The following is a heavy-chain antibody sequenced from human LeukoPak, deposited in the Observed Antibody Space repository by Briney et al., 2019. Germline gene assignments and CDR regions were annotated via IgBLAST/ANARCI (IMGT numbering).Heavy chain of an antibody. J-gene: IGHJ4*02. CDR3: ARDKWKWEHFRYFDY. V-gene: IGHV1-18*01. CDR1: GYTFSSYG. CDR2: ISAYNGDT. Sequence: ASVKVSCKASGYTFSSYGISWVRQAPGQGLEWMGWISAYNGDTNYAQKFQGRVTMTTDTSTSTAYMELRSLRSDDTAVYYCARDKWKWEHFRYFDYWGQGTLVTVSS. D-gene: IGHD1-26*01.